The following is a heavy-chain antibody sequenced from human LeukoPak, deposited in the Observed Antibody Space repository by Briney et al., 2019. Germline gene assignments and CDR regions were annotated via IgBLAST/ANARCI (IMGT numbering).Heavy chain of an antibody. J-gene: IGHJ3*02. D-gene: IGHD3-16*02. Sequence: SETLSLTCTVSGGSISSSSYYWGWIRQPPGKGLEWIGSIYYSGSTYYNPSLKSRVTISVDTSKNQFSLKLSSVTAADTAVYYCATGGSDYVWGSYRRGAFDIWGQGTMVTVSS. CDR1: GGSISSSSYY. V-gene: IGHV4-39*07. CDR3: ATGGSDYVWGSYRRGAFDI. CDR2: IYYSGST.